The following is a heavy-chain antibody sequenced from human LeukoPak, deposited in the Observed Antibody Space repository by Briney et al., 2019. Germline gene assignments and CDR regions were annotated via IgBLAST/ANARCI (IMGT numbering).Heavy chain of an antibody. D-gene: IGHD4-17*01. CDR1: GYTFTSYG. J-gene: IGHJ4*02. CDR2: ISAYNGNT. V-gene: IGHV1-18*01. Sequence: ASVKVSCEASGYTFTSYGISWVRQAPGQGLEWMGWISAYNGNTNYAQKLQGRVTMTTDTSTSTAYMELRSLRSDDTAVYYCARDHMTTVTTGYWGQGTLVTVSS. CDR3: ARDHMTTVTTGY.